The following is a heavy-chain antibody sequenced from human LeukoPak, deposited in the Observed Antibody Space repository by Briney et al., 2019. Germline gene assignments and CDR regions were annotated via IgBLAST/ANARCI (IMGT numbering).Heavy chain of an antibody. V-gene: IGHV4-39*07. CDR1: GGSISSSSYY. D-gene: IGHD3-10*01. J-gene: IGHJ6*03. CDR3: ARLTMVRGGLPYYYYYMDV. CDR2: IYYSGST. Sequence: PSETLSLTCTVSGGSISSSSYYWGWIRQPPGKGLEWIGSIYYSGSTYYNPSLKSRVTISVDTSKNQFSLKLSSVTAADTAVYYCARLTMVRGGLPYYYYYMDVWGKGTTVTISS.